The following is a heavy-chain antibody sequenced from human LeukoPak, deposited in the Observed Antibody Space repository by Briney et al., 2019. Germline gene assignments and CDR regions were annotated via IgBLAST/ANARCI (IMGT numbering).Heavy chain of an antibody. CDR2: IASDGSST. J-gene: IGHJ4*02. V-gene: IGHV3-74*01. Sequence: AGGSLRLSCAASGFTFSSSWMHWVRQAPGKGLVWVSRIASDGSSTTYADSVKGRFSISRDNAKNTLYLQMNSLRVEDTAVYYCARGRPHGNDYWGQGTLVTVSS. CDR1: GFTFSSSW. D-gene: IGHD4-23*01. CDR3: ARGRPHGNDY.